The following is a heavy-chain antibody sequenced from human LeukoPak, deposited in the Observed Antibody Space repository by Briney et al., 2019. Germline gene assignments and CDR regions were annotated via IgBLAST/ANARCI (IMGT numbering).Heavy chain of an antibody. CDR3: ARVWRTPWFGELPAGGAFDI. V-gene: IGHV3-30-3*01. CDR1: GFTFSSYA. J-gene: IGHJ3*02. CDR2: ISYDGSNK. Sequence: GRSLRLSCAASGFTFSSYAMHWVRQAPGKGLEWVAVISYDGSNKYYADSVKGRFTISRDNSKNTLYLQMNSLRAEDTAVYYCARVWRTPWFGELPAGGAFDIWGQGTMVTVSS. D-gene: IGHD3-10*01.